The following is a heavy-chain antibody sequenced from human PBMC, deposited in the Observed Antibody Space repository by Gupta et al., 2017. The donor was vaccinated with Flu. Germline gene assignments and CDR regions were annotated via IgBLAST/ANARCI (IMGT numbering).Heavy chain of an antibody. CDR1: GFTFSSYS. CDR2: ISSSSSYI. V-gene: IGHV3-21*01. CDR3: ARERITIFGVVYDY. Sequence: EVQLVESGGGLVKPGGSLRLSCAASGFTFSSYSMNWVRQAPGKGLEWVSSISSSSSYIYYADSVKGRFTISRDNAKNSLYLQMNSLRAEDTAVYYCARERITIFGVVYDYWGQGTLVTVSS. D-gene: IGHD3-3*01. J-gene: IGHJ4*02.